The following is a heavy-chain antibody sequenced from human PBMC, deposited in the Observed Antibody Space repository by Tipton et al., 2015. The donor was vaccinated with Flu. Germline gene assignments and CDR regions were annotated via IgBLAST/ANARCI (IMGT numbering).Heavy chain of an antibody. V-gene: IGHV4-31*03. CDR3: ARSLLGGLDWFDP. Sequence: TLSPTCTVSGGSIGSGGAYWSWIRQHPGEGLEWIASIYYSGSTYYNPSLERRVTIALDTSKNQLSLKLSSVTAADTAVYYCARSLLGGLDWFDPWGQGTLVTVSS. CDR2: IYYSGST. CDR1: GGSIGSGGAY. J-gene: IGHJ5*02. D-gene: IGHD6-25*01.